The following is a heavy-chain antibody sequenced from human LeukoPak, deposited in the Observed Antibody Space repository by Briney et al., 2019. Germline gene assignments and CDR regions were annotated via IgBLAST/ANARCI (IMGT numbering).Heavy chain of an antibody. Sequence: GGSLRLSCEASGFTFNNAWMSWVRQAPGKGLVWVSRINSDGSSTSYADSVKGRFTISRDNAKNTLYLQMNSLRAEDTAVYYCARERDGYANDAFDIWGQGTMVAVSS. CDR3: ARERDGYANDAFDI. D-gene: IGHD5-24*01. V-gene: IGHV3-74*01. CDR2: INSDGSST. CDR1: GFTFNNAW. J-gene: IGHJ3*02.